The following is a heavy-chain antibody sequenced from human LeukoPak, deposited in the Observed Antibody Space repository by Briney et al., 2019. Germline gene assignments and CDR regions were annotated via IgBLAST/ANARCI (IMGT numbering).Heavy chain of an antibody. J-gene: IGHJ4*02. Sequence: QAGGSLRLSCAASGFTFSSSAMRWVRQVPGKGLEWVSGISASGGSTYYADSVRGRFTISRDNSKDTLYVQMNSLRAEDTAVYYCASLLSGSNQINDYWGQGTLVTVSS. D-gene: IGHD1-26*01. CDR3: ASLLSGSNQINDY. CDR2: ISASGGST. V-gene: IGHV3-23*01. CDR1: GFTFSSSA.